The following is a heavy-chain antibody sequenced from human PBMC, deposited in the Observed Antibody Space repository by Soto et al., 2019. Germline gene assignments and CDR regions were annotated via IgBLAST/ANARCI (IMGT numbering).Heavy chain of an antibody. CDR1: GGSIGNYY. Sequence: TSETLSLTCTVSGGSIGNYYWSWIRQPPGKGLECIGYIYYSGSTNYNPSLKSRVTISVDTSKNQFSLKLSSVTAADTAVYYCARLNDSPTSNWFDPWGQGTLVTVSS. CDR2: IYYSGST. J-gene: IGHJ5*02. V-gene: IGHV4-59*08. D-gene: IGHD3-22*01. CDR3: ARLNDSPTSNWFDP.